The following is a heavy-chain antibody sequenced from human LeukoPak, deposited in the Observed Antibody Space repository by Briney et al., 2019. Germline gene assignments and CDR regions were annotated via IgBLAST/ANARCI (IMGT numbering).Heavy chain of an antibody. V-gene: IGHV3-23*01. J-gene: IGHJ4*02. CDR1: GFTFSSYA. D-gene: IGHD5/OR15-5a*01. Sequence: PGGFLRLSCAASGFTFSSYAMSWVRQAPGYGLEWGSGIFIHGDETYHAESVKGRFTTSRDNSKSTLYLQMNSLRADDTAVYYCAKHTVGILRSLDYWGQGTLVTVSS. CDR3: AKHTVGILRSLDY. CDR2: IFIHGDET.